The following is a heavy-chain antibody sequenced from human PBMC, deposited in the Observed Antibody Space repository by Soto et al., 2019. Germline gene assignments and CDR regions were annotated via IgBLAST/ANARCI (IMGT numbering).Heavy chain of an antibody. V-gene: IGHV4-59*01. CDR3: ARINRIAAAGTEYYYYGMDV. CDR2: IYYSGST. J-gene: IGHJ6*02. Sequence: XETLSLTCTVSGCSISSYYWSWIRQPPGKGLEWIGYIYYSGSTNYNPSLKSRVTISVDTSKNQFSLKLSSVTAADTAVYYCARINRIAAAGTEYYYYGMDVWGQGTTVTVSS. CDR1: GCSISSYY. D-gene: IGHD6-13*01.